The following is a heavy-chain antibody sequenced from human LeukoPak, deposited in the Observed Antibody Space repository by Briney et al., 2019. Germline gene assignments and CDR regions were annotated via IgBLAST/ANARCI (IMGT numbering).Heavy chain of an antibody. CDR3: VKHTHSGYDLSH. CDR1: GGSISSSSPCY. D-gene: IGHD5-12*01. Sequence: SETLSLTCTVSGGSISSSSPCYWGWIRQPPGKGLEWIGSMYYSGSTYYNPSLKSRVTIFVDTSKNQFSLKVRSVAAADPAVYYCVKHTHSGYDLSHWGQGTLVTVSS. CDR2: MYYSGST. J-gene: IGHJ4*02. V-gene: IGHV4-39*01.